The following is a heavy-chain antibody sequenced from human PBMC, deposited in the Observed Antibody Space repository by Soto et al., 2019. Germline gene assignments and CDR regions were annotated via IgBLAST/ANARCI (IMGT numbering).Heavy chain of an antibody. CDR3: AKGPVVPAARTDYYYYMDV. V-gene: IGHV3-30*18. D-gene: IGHD2-2*01. J-gene: IGHJ6*03. CDR1: GFTFSSYG. Sequence: GGSLRLSCAASGFTFSSYGMHWVRQAPGKGLEWMAVISYDGSNKYYADSVKGRFTISRDNSKNTLYLQMNSLRAEDTAVYYCAKGPVVPAARTDYYYYMDVWGKGTTVTVSS. CDR2: ISYDGSNK.